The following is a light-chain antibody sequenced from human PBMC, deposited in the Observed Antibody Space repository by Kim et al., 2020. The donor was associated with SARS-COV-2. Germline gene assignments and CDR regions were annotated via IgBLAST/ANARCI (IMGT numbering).Light chain of an antibody. CDR3: QQYGSSQYT. V-gene: IGKV3-20*01. CDR2: GAF. CDR1: KNVNTD. J-gene: IGKJ2*01. Sequence: SLWDGESATSSCWASKNVNTDLAWYQQRPGPDPTIVIAGAFVSAPGITDRFTGSGFGTGFTLTISRLEPEDFAMYFCQQYGSSQYTFGQGTKLEI.